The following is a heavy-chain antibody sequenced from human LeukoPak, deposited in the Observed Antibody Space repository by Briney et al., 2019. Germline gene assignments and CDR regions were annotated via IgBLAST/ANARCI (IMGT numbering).Heavy chain of an antibody. CDR1: GYTFTSYG. CDR3: ARGFPSPSGWPLHYYYYGMDV. Sequence: ASVKVSCKASGYTFTSYGISWVRQAPGQGLEWMGWISAYNGNTNYAQKLQGRVTMTTDTSTSTAYMELRSLRSDDTAVYYCARGFPSPSGWPLHYYYYGMDVWGQGTTVTVSS. D-gene: IGHD6-19*01. V-gene: IGHV1-18*01. J-gene: IGHJ6*02. CDR2: ISAYNGNT.